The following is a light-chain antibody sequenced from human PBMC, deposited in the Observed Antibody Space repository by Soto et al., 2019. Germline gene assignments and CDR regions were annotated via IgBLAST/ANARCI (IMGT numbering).Light chain of an antibody. Sequence: SYELIQPPSVSVAPGKTARITCGGNNIGSKSVHWYQQKPGQAPVLVIYYDSDRPSGIPERFSGSNSGNTATLTISRVEAGDEADYYCQVWDSSSDSYVFGTGTKVTVL. J-gene: IGLJ1*01. V-gene: IGLV3-21*04. CDR2: YDS. CDR3: QVWDSSSDSYV. CDR1: NIGSKS.